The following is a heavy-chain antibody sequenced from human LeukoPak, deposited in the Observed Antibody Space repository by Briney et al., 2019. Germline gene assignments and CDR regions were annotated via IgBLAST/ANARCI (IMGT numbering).Heavy chain of an antibody. Sequence: GGSLRLSCAASGFTFSSYSMNWVRQAPGKGLEWVSYISSSSSTIYYADSVKGRFTISRDNAKNSLYLQINSLRDEDTAVYYCARDRGYDFWSGYYGFDYWGQGTLVTVSS. CDR2: ISSSSSTI. V-gene: IGHV3-48*02. CDR3: ARDRGYDFWSGYYGFDY. D-gene: IGHD3-3*01. CDR1: GFTFSSYS. J-gene: IGHJ4*02.